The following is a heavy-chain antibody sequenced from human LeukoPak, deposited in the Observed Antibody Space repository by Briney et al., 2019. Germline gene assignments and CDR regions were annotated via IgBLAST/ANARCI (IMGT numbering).Heavy chain of an antibody. CDR1: GGSFSGYY. CDR2: INHSGST. J-gene: IGHJ4*02. V-gene: IGHV4-34*01. CDR3: ARVGPLPYGGNLDY. Sequence: SETLSLTCAVYGGSFSGYYWSWIRQPPGKGLEWIGEINHSGSTNYNPSLKSRVTISVDTSKNQFSLKLSSVTAADTAVFYCARVGPLPYGGNLDYWGQGTLVTVSS. D-gene: IGHD4-23*01.